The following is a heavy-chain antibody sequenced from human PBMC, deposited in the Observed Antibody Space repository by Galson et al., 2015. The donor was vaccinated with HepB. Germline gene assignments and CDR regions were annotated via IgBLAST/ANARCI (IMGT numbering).Heavy chain of an antibody. CDR3: ARESGSGSYFFRSWFDP. J-gene: IGHJ5*02. V-gene: IGHV4-39*07. CDR1: GGSISSSSYY. Sequence: ETLSLTCTVSGGSISSSSYYWGWIRQPPGRGLEWIGSIYYSGSTYYNPSLKSRVTISVDTSKNQFSLKLTSVTAADTAVYYCARESGSGSYFFRSWFDPWGQGTLVTVSS. D-gene: IGHD1-26*01. CDR2: IYYSGST.